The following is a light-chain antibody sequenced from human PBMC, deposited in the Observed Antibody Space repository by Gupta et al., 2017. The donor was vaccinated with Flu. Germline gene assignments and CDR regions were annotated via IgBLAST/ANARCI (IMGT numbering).Light chain of an antibody. J-gene: IGLJ3*02. CDR3: VAWDDSLRGWV. V-gene: IGLV1-47*01. Sequence: QSVLTQPPSASGTPGQRVTISCSGSSSKIGSNYVYWYQQLPGTAPKLLICRNNQRPSGVPDRFSGSKSGTSASLAISGLRSEDEADYYCVAWDDSLRGWVFGGGTKLTVL. CDR2: RNN. CDR1: SSKIGSNY.